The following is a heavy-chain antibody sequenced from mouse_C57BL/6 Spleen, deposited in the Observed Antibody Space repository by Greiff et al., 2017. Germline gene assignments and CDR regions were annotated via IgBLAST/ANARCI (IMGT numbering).Heavy chain of an antibody. J-gene: IGHJ3*01. Sequence: VQLQQSGAELVRPGASVTLSCKASGYTFTDYEMHWVKQTPVHGLEWIGAIDPETGGTAYNPKFKGKAILTADKSSSTAYMERSSLTSEATAVYSCTYGKRFANWGRGTLVTVSA. CDR3: TYGKRFAN. V-gene: IGHV1-15*01. CDR1: GYTFTDYE. CDR2: IDPETGGT. D-gene: IGHD2-1*01.